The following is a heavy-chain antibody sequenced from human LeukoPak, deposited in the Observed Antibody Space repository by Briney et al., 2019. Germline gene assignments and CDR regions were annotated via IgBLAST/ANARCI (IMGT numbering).Heavy chain of an antibody. J-gene: IGHJ3*02. CDR3: ARPLEGYSYGYRDAFDI. CDR1: GGSISSSSYY. V-gene: IGHV4-39*07. D-gene: IGHD5-18*01. Sequence: SETLSLTCTVSGGSISSSSYYWGWIRQPPGKGLEWIGSIYYSGSTYYNPSLKSRVTISVDTSKNQFSLKLSSVTAADTAVYYCARPLEGYSYGYRDAFDIWGQGTMVTVSS. CDR2: IYYSGST.